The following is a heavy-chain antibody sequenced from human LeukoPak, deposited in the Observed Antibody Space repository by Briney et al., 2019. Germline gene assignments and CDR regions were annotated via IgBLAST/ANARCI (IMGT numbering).Heavy chain of an antibody. J-gene: IGHJ4*02. CDR1: GGSFSGYY. CDR3: AKDGTPGDY. CDR2: IYYSGSA. Sequence: SETLSLTCAVYGGSFSGYYWSWIRQHPGKGLEWIGYIYYSGSAYYNPSLKSRVTISVDSSKNQFSLMLSSVTAADTAAYYCAKDGTPGDYWGQGTRVTVSS. D-gene: IGHD2-15*01. V-gene: IGHV4-31*11.